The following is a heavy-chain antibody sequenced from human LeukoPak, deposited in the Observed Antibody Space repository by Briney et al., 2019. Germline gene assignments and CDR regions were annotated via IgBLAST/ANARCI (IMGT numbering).Heavy chain of an antibody. V-gene: IGHV4-4*02. D-gene: IGHD4-17*01. Sequence: SGTLSLTCAVSGGSISSSYWWTWVRQPPGKGLEWIGEIYHSGSTNYNPSLKSRLTISVDKSKNQFSLKLSSVTAADTAVYYCATNHGDYETFDYWGQGTLVTVSS. CDR2: IYHSGST. CDR3: ATNHGDYETFDY. CDR1: GGSISSSYW. J-gene: IGHJ4*02.